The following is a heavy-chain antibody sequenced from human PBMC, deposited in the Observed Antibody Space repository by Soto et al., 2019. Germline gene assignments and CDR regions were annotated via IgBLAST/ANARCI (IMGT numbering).Heavy chain of an antibody. Sequence: GGSLRLSCAASGFSFRSYGMHWVRQAPGKGLDWVAVISSDGSNKYYAASVKGRFIISRDNSKNTLYLQMNSLRADDTAVYYCANLYGDQFDYWGPGTLVTVSS. D-gene: IGHD4-17*01. CDR2: ISSDGSNK. CDR3: ANLYGDQFDY. J-gene: IGHJ4*02. CDR1: GFSFRSYG. V-gene: IGHV3-30*18.